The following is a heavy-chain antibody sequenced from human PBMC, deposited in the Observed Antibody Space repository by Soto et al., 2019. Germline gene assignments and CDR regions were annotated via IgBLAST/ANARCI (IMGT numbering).Heavy chain of an antibody. D-gene: IGHD2-2*01. V-gene: IGHV3-23*01. CDR3: ADAYCSSTSCRAEYLQH. Sequence: EVQLLESGGGLVQPGGSLRLSCAASGFTFSSYSMSWVRQAPGQGLEWVSAISGSGGASYYADSVKGRFTIARDNCKNTVYVQMDSLRAEDTAVYFCADAYCSSTSCRAEYLQHWGQGTLVTVSS. CDR1: GFTFSSYS. J-gene: IGHJ1*01. CDR2: ISGSGGAS.